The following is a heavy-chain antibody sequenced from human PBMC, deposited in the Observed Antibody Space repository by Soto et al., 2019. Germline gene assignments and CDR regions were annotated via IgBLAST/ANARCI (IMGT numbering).Heavy chain of an antibody. CDR3: AREGYYGSGSQYYYYGMDV. D-gene: IGHD3-10*01. CDR2: ISAYNGNT. J-gene: IGHJ6*02. V-gene: IGHV1-18*04. Sequence: ASVKVSCKASCYTFTSYGISWVRQAPGQGLEWMGWISAYNGNTNYAQKLQGRVTMTIDTSTSTAYMELRSLRSDDTAVYYCAREGYYGSGSQYYYYGMDVWGQGTTVPVSS. CDR1: CYTFTSYG.